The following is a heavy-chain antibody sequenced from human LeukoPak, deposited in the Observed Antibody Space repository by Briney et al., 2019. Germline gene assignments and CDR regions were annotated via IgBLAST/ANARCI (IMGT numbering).Heavy chain of an antibody. J-gene: IGHJ4*02. CDR1: GFTFSSYS. CDR2: ISSSSSYI. CDR3: ASSMIVVDPQGFDY. D-gene: IGHD3-22*01. V-gene: IGHV3-21*01. Sequence: GGSLRLSCAASGFTFSSYSMNWVRQAPGKGLEWLSSISSSSSYIYYADSVKGRFTISRDNAKNSLYLQMNSLRAEDTAVYYCASSMIVVDPQGFDYWGQGTLVTVSS.